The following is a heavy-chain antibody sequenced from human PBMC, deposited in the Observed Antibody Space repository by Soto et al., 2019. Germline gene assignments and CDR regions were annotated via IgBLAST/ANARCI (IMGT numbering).Heavy chain of an antibody. Sequence: GGSLSLSCAASGFTFYDYTMHWVRQAPGKGLEWVSLISWDGGSTYYADSVKGRFTISRDNSKNSLYLQMNSLRTEDTALYYCAKDYLQFSREHPPWFDPWGQGTLVTVSS. D-gene: IGHD3-3*01. CDR2: ISWDGGST. V-gene: IGHV3-43*01. CDR1: GFTFYDYT. J-gene: IGHJ5*02. CDR3: AKDYLQFSREHPPWFDP.